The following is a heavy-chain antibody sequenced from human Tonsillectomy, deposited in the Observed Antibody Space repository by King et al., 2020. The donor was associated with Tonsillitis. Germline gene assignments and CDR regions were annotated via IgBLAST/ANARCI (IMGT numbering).Heavy chain of an antibody. Sequence: LQLQESGPGLVKPSETLSLTCTVSGDSISSSTYYWVWIRQPPGKGLEWIGSVCYSWSTYYNPSLKRRVTMSRDKSKNQFSLKLSSVTAADTAVYYCARHLVPGRYYYYYMDVWGKGTTVTVSS. J-gene: IGHJ6*03. D-gene: IGHD1-26*01. CDR2: VCYSWST. CDR3: ARHLVPGRYYYYYMDV. CDR1: GDSISSSTYY. V-gene: IGHV4-39*01.